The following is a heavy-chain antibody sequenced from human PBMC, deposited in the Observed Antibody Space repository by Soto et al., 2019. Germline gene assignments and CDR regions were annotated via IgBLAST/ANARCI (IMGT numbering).Heavy chain of an antibody. CDR3: AHGSGWLSDY. D-gene: IGHD6-19*01. J-gene: IGHJ4*02. CDR2: IYWDDDN. Sequence: QITLKESGPTLVKPTQTLTLTCSFSGFSLTSTAVGVNWIRQPPGKALEWLALIYWDDDNHFSPSLKSRLSVTKDTSKNQVVLTMTNMDPVDTATYYCAHGSGWLSDYRGQGILVTVSS. CDR1: GFSLTSTAVG. V-gene: IGHV2-5*02.